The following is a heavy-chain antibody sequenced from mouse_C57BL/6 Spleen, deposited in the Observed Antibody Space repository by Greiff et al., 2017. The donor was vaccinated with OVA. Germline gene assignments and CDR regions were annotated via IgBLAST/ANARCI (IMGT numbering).Heavy chain of an antibody. J-gene: IGHJ3*01. Sequence: QDQLQQSGAELVRPGASVTLSCKASGYTFTDYEMHWVKQTPVHGLEWIGAIDPETGGTAYNQKFKGKAILTADKSSSTAYMELRSLTSEDSAVYYCTLDSSGYLAWFAYWGQGTLVTVSA. D-gene: IGHD3-2*02. V-gene: IGHV1-15*01. CDR1: GYTFTDYE. CDR2: IDPETGGT. CDR3: TLDSSGYLAWFAY.